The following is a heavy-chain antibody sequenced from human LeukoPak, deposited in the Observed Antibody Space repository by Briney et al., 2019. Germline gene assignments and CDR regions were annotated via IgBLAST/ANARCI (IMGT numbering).Heavy chain of an antibody. D-gene: IGHD3-22*01. CDR3: AGNRGDTSGYYYA. Sequence: KSSETLSLTCAVYGGSFSGYYWSWIRQPPGKGLEWIGEINHSGSTNYNPSLKSRVTISVDTSKNQFSLKLTSVTAADTAVYFCAGNRGDTSGYYYAWGQGTLVTVSS. CDR2: INHSGST. J-gene: IGHJ5*02. V-gene: IGHV4-34*01. CDR1: GGSFSGYY.